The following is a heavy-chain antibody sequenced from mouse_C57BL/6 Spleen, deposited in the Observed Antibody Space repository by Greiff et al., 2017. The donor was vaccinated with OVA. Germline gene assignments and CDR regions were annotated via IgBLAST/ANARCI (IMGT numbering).Heavy chain of an antibody. D-gene: IGHD2-3*01. J-gene: IGHJ3*01. CDR3: ARVDGYSCFTY. CDR2: INYDGSST. CDR1: GFTFSDYY. V-gene: IGHV5-16*01. Sequence: EVKVVESEGGLVQPGSSMKLSCTASGFTFSDYYMAWVRQVPEKGLEWVANINYDGSSTYYLDSLKSRFIISRDNAKNILYLQMSSLKSEDTATYYCARVDGYSCFTYWGQGTLVTVSA.